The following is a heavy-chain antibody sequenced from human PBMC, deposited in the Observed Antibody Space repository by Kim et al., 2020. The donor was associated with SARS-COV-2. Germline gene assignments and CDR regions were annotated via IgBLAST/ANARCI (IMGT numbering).Heavy chain of an antibody. Sequence: YNPSLKGRVPISVDTAKNQFSLKLSSVTAADTAVYYCARGLAAAGRQSIPWGQGTLVTVSS. CDR3: ARGLAAAGRQSIP. V-gene: IGHV4-34*01. D-gene: IGHD6-13*01. J-gene: IGHJ5*02.